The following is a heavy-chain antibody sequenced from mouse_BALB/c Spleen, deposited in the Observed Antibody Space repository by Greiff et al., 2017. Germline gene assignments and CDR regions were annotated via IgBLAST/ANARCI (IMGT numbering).Heavy chain of an antibody. CDR3: ARNYYRYDEGYFDY. Sequence: VKLVESGPGLVAPSQSLSITCTVSGFSLTSYGVHWVRQPPGKGLEWLGVIWSGGSTDYNAAFISRLSISKDNSKSQVFFKMNSLQANDTAIYYCARNYYRYDEGYFDYWGQGTTLTVSS. CDR2: IWSGGST. D-gene: IGHD2-14*01. CDR1: GFSLTSYG. V-gene: IGHV2-2*02. J-gene: IGHJ2*01.